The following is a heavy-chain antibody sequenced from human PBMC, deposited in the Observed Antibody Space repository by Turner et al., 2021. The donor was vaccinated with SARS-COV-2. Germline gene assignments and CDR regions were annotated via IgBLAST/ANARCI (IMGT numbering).Heavy chain of an antibody. D-gene: IGHD5-18*01. CDR3: ASPDTAMVTWPQGFDY. CDR2: IYYSGST. Sequence: QLQLQESGPGRVKPSETLSLTCSVSGGSISSSSYYCGWIRQPPGKGLEWIGSIYYSGSTYYNPSLKSRVTISVDTSKNQFSLKLSSVTAADTAVYYCASPDTAMVTWPQGFDYWGQGTLVTVSS. CDR1: GGSISSSSYY. J-gene: IGHJ4*02. V-gene: IGHV4-39*01.